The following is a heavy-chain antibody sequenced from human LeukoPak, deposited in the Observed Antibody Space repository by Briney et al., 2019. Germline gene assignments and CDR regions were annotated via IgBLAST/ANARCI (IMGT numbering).Heavy chain of an antibody. CDR2: ISDRCSRT. CDR1: GITLSNYG. D-gene: IGHD3-22*01. J-gene: IGHJ4*02. Sequence: GGSLRLSCAVSGITLSNYGMIWVRQAPGKGLEWVAGISDRCSRTNYADSVKGRFTITTDHPKNTLYLQMNSLRAEDMAVYFCAKRGVVIRVILVGFHKEAYYFDSWGQGALVTVSS. CDR3: AKRGVVIRVILVGFHKEAYYFDS. V-gene: IGHV3-23*01.